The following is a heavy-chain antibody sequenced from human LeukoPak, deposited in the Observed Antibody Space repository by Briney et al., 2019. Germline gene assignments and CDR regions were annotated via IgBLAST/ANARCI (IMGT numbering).Heavy chain of an antibody. J-gene: IGHJ5*02. V-gene: IGHV4-34*01. CDR1: GGSFSGYY. CDR2: INHSGST. Sequence: SETLSLTCAVYGGSFSGYYWSWIRQPPGKGLEWIGEINHSGSTNYNPSLKSRVTISVDTSKNQFSLKLSSVTAADTAVYYCARDALGYSSGLGSFDPWGQGTLVTVSS. CDR3: ARDALGYSSGLGSFDP. D-gene: IGHD6-19*01.